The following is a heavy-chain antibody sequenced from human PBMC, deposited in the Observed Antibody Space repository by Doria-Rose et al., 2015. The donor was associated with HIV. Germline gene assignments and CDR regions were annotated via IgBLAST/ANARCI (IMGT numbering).Heavy chain of an antibody. J-gene: IGHJ6*03. CDR2: IKSEMEDRTT. CDR3: ASSGGRGVTGFYYYYYMDV. Sequence: EVQLVESGGGLVKPGGSLRLSCAGSGFTYSNAWMNWVRQAPGKGLEWVARIKSEMEDRTTDYASHVTVRFSISRDDAKKTLYLQMNSLKTEDTALYYCASSGGRGVTGFYYYYYMDVWGKGTTVIVSS. CDR1: GFTYSNAW. V-gene: IGHV3-15*07. D-gene: IGHD3-10*01.